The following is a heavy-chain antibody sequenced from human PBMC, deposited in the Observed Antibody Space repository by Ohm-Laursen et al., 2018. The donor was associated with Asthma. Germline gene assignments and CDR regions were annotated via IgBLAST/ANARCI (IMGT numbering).Heavy chain of an antibody. V-gene: IGHV4-30-4*01. CDR1: GGSISSGDYY. J-gene: IGHJ6*02. CDR2: IYHSGSA. D-gene: IGHD3-16*01. CDR3: ARAESALGHAPYGIDV. Sequence: SQTLSLTCIVSGGSISSGDYYWSWIRQPPGKGLEWIGYIYHSGSAYYNPSLESRLTMSVDTSQNHFSLKLRSVTAADTAVYYCARAESALGHAPYGIDVWGQGTTVTVSS.